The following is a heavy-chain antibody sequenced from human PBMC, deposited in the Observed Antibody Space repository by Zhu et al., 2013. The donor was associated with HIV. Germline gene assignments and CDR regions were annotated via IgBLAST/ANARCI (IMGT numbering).Heavy chain of an antibody. CDR2: IYYSGST. CDR1: GGSISSSSYY. D-gene: IGHD6-19*01. V-gene: IGHV4-39*07. J-gene: IGHJ3*02. Sequence: QLQESGPGLVKPSETLSLTCTASGGSISSSSYYWGWIRQPPGKGLEWIGSIYYSGSTYYNPSLKSRVTISVDTSKNQFSLKLSSVTAADTAVYYCARIYSSGWYFAFDIWGQGTMVTVSS. CDR3: ARIYSSGWYFAFDI.